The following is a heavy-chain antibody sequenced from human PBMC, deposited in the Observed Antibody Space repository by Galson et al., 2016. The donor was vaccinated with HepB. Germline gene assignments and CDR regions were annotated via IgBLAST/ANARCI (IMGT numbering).Heavy chain of an antibody. CDR2: ISDNGAST. CDR1: GFTFGDYA. CDR3: AKDRDTTSTNCHHPYFDP. V-gene: IGHV3-23*01. J-gene: IGHJ5*02. D-gene: IGHD2-8*01. Sequence: SLRLSCAVSGFTFGDYAMSWVRQVPGKGLEWVSSISDNGASTYYAASVEDRFTISRDDSKSTLYLQMERLRAEDTAIYYCAKDRDTTSTNCHHPYFDPRGQGALVTVSS.